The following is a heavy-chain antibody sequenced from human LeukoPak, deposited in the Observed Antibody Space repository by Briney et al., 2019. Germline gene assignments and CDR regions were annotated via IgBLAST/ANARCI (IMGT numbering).Heavy chain of an antibody. J-gene: IGHJ5*02. CDR3: AKHSSYNWFDP. D-gene: IGHD2-15*01. Sequence: GESLKISCKGSGYSFTSYWIGWVRPMPGKGLEWMGIIYPGDSDTRYSPSFQGQVTISADKSINTAYLQWSSLKASDTAMYYCAKHSSYNWFDPWGQGTLVTVSS. CDR1: GYSFTSYW. V-gene: IGHV5-51*01. CDR2: IYPGDSDT.